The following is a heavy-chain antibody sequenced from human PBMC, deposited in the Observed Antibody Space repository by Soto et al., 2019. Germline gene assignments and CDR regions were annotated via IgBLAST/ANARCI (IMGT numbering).Heavy chain of an antibody. CDR3: ARDGVWFGELLSPAFGMDV. J-gene: IGHJ6*02. Sequence: SETLSLTCTVSGGSISSYYWSWIRQPAGKGLEWIGRIYTSGSTNYNPSLKSRVTMSVDTSKNQFSLKLSSVTAADTAVYYCARDGVWFGELLSPAFGMDVWGQGTTVTVSS. CDR2: IYTSGST. CDR1: GGSISSYY. D-gene: IGHD3-10*01. V-gene: IGHV4-4*07.